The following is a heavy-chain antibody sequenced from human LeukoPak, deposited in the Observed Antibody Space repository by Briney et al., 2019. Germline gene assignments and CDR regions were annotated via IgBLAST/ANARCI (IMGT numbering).Heavy chain of an antibody. J-gene: IGHJ6*03. CDR2: VDPEDGET. CDR3: ARSRFGTARGKNYYYYMDV. Sequence: ASVKVSCKVSGYTLTKLSMHWVRQAPGKGLEWMGLVDPEDGETIYAEKFQGRVTITADTSTDTAYMELSSLRSEDTAVYYCARSRFGTARGKNYYYYMDVWGKGTTVTVSS. CDR1: GYTLTKLS. V-gene: IGHV1-24*01. D-gene: IGHD3-10*01.